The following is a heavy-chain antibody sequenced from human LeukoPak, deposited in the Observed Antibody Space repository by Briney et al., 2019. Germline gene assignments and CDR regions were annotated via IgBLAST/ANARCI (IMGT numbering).Heavy chain of an antibody. J-gene: IGHJ4*02. V-gene: IGHV3-23*01. Sequence: GGSLRLSCVASGFTFSSYAMSWVRQAPGKGLEWVSAFSGSGGSTYSADSVKGRFTISRDNSKNTLYLQMNRLRAEDTAVYYCAKGTRSSVTKLNYFDYWGQGTLVTVSS. D-gene: IGHD4-17*01. CDR1: GFTFSSYA. CDR3: AKGTRSSVTKLNYFDY. CDR2: FSGSGGST.